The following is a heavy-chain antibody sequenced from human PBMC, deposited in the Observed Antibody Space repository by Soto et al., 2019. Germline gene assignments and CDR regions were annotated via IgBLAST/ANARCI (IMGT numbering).Heavy chain of an antibody. V-gene: IGHV3-21*01. Sequence: GGSLRLSCAASGFSFSNYNMNWVRQAPGKGLEWVSYISSSSSYIYYADPVKGRFTISRDNAKNSLYPQMNSLRAEDTALYYCARSGYCSGSSCYSDYWGLGTLVTVSS. CDR1: GFSFSNYN. CDR3: ARSGYCSGSSCYSDY. CDR2: ISSSSSYI. D-gene: IGHD2-15*01. J-gene: IGHJ4*02.